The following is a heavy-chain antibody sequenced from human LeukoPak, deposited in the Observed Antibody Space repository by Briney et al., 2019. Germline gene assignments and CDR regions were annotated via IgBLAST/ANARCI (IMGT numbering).Heavy chain of an antibody. D-gene: IGHD6-6*01. CDR1: GYTFTSYG. J-gene: IGHJ6*02. CDR3: AVYSSSSPWLMDV. Sequence: GASVKVSCKASGYTFTSYGISWVRQATGQGLEWMGWMNPNSGNTGYAQKFQGRVTMTRNTSISTAYMELSSLRSEDTAVYYCAVYSSSSPWLMDVWGQGTTVTVSS. CDR2: MNPNSGNT. V-gene: IGHV1-8*02.